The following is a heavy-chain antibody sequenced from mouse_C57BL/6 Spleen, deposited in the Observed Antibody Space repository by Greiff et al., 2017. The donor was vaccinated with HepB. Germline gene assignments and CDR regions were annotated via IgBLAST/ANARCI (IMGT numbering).Heavy chain of an antibody. CDR3: ARKSSFYFDY. CDR1: GYSITSGYY. CDR2: ISYDGSN. V-gene: IGHV3-6*01. Sequence: EVQVVESGPGLVKPSQSLSLTCSVTGYSITSGYYWNWIRQFPGNKLEWMGYISYDGSNNYNPSLKNRISITRDTSKNQFFLKLNSVTTEDTATYYCARKSSFYFDYWGQGTTLTVSS. D-gene: IGHD1-1*01. J-gene: IGHJ2*01.